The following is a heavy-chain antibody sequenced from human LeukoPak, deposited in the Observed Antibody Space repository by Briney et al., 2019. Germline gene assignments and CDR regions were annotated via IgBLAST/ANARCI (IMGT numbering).Heavy chain of an antibody. CDR2: IIPIFGTA. Sequence: ASVKDSCKASGGTFSSYAISWVRQAPGQGLEWMGGIIPIFGTANYAQKFQGRVTITTDESTSTAYMELSSLRSEDTAVYYCASSRDGYNPFDYWGQGTLVTVSS. J-gene: IGHJ4*02. V-gene: IGHV1-69*05. D-gene: IGHD5-24*01. CDR3: ASSRDGYNPFDY. CDR1: GGTFSSYA.